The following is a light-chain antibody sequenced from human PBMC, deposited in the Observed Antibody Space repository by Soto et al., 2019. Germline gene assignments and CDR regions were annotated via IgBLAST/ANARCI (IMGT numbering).Light chain of an antibody. CDR2: ATS. V-gene: IGKV1-17*01. Sequence: DLQMTQSPSSLSASVGDRVTITCRASQDIRSDLGWYQQTPEKAPKRLIYATSSLQSGVPSRFSGTGSGTEFTLTISSLQPEDFATYYCLQHNTYPLTFGGGTKVEIK. J-gene: IGKJ4*01. CDR3: LQHNTYPLT. CDR1: QDIRSD.